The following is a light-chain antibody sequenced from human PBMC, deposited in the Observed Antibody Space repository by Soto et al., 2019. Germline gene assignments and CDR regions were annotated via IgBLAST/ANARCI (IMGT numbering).Light chain of an antibody. Sequence: EIVMPQSPATLSVSPGERATLSCRASQSVSFNLAWYQHKPGQAPRLLIYGASTRATGIPAWFSGSGSGTEFTLTISSLQSEDFAVYYCQQYNNWPRTFGQGTKVEIK. V-gene: IGKV3-15*01. CDR3: QQYNNWPRT. CDR2: GAS. CDR1: QSVSFN. J-gene: IGKJ1*01.